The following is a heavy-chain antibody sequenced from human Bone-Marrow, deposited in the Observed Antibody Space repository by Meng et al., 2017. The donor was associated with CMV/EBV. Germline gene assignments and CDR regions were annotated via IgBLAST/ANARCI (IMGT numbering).Heavy chain of an antibody. CDR1: GYSISSGYY. V-gene: IGHV4-38-2*02. Sequence: SETLCRTCTVSGYSISSGYYWGWIRQPPGKGLEWIGSIYHSGSTYYNPSLKSRVTISVDTSKNQFSLKLSSVTAADTAVYYCARVVVRGVSDYWGQGKLVTVDS. CDR3: ARVVVRGVSDY. J-gene: IGHJ4*02. D-gene: IGHD3-10*01. CDR2: IYHSGST.